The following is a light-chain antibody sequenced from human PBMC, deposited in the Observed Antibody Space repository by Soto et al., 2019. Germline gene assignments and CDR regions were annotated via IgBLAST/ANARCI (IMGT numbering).Light chain of an antibody. CDR3: QTYDTSMSGYV. CDR1: SSNIGANYD. Sequence: QSVLTQPPSVSGSPGQRVTISCTGSSSNIGANYDVHWYQQLPGTAPKLLLYANSNRPSGVPDRFSASKSGTSAALAITGLQADEEDDYYCQTYDTSMSGYVFGAGTKLTVL. CDR2: ANS. V-gene: IGLV1-40*01. J-gene: IGLJ1*01.